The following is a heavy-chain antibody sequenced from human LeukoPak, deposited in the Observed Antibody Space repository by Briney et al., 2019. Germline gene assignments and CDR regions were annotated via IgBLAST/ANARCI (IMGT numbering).Heavy chain of an antibody. V-gene: IGHV1-18*01. J-gene: IGHJ3*02. CDR1: GYTFTSYG. CDR3: ESHNYYDSSGYLDAFDI. D-gene: IGHD3-22*01. CDR2: ISAYNGNT. Sequence: GASVKVSCKASGYTFTSYGISWVRQAPGQGLEWMGWISAYNGNTNYAQKLQGRVTMTTDTSTSTAYMELRSLRSDDTAVYYCESHNYYDSSGYLDAFDIWGQGTMVTVSS.